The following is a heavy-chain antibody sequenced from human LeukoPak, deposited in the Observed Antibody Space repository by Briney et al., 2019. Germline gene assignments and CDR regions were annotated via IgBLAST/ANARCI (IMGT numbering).Heavy chain of an antibody. D-gene: IGHD3-22*01. J-gene: IGHJ4*02. CDR3: ARYYYDSSGYPRYLDY. CDR1: GFTFSRNW. CDR2: IKHDGSEK. Sequence: GGSLRLSCAASGFTFSRNWMTWVRQAPGKGLEWVANIKHDGSEKYYVDSVRGRFTVSRDNAKSSLYLQMNSLRAEDTALYYCARYYYDSSGYPRYLDYWGQGTLVTVSS. V-gene: IGHV3-7*03.